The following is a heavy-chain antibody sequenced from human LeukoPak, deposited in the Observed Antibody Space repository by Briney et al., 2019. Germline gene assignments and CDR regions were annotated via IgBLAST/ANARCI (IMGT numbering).Heavy chain of an antibody. J-gene: IGHJ4*02. V-gene: IGHV4-31*03. CDR2: IYYSGST. CDR3: ARVGDTFRDY. D-gene: IGHD1-26*01. CDR1: GGSLSSGGYY. Sequence: SQTLSLTCTVSGGSLSSGGYYWSWLRQHPGRGLEWIGYIYYSGSTYYNPSLKSRVTISVDTSKNQFSLKLSSVTAADTAVYYCARVGDTFRDYWGQGTLVTVSS.